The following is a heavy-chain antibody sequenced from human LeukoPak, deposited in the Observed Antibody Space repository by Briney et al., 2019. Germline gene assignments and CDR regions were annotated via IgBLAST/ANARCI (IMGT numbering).Heavy chain of an antibody. J-gene: IGHJ4*02. V-gene: IGHV4-31*03. CDR1: GGSISRGGYY. Sequence: SETLSLTCTVSGGSISRGGYYWSWIRQHPGEGLEWIGYIYYSGSTYYNPSLKSRVTISVDTSKNQFSLKLSSVTAADTAVYYCARGPRDYYDSSGYFPLGVYFDYWGQGTLVTVSS. CDR2: IYYSGST. D-gene: IGHD3-22*01. CDR3: ARGPRDYYDSSGYFPLGVYFDY.